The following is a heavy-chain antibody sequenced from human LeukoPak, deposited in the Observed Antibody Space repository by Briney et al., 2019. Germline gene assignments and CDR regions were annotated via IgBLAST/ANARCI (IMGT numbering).Heavy chain of an antibody. CDR2: IRRKRNGHTT. V-gene: IGHV3-72*01. CDR1: GFTFSGYI. Sequence: GGSLRLSCVGSGFTFSGYILDWVRQVPGKGLEWIGRIRRKRNGHTTEFAASVEGRFTISRDDSENSLYLHMNNLKTEDTAVYYCSRDGPQGDQSGFDVWGQGTMVTVSS. D-gene: IGHD2-21*01. J-gene: IGHJ3*01. CDR3: SRDGPQGDQSGFDV.